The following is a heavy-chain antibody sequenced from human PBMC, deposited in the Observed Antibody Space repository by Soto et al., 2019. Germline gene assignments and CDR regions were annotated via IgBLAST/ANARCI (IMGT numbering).Heavy chain of an antibody. CDR1: GYTFINYD. Sequence: AAVKLSCKACGYTFINYDISWLRQAPGQGLEWMGWSSPYNGNTNYAHTFQGRVTMTADTSASSGYMELRSLRSDYTAVYFCAIPRITDLGALYDWG. CDR3: AIPRITDLGALYD. V-gene: IGHV1-18*01. D-gene: IGHD1-20*01. CDR2: SSPYNGNT. J-gene: IGHJ6*02.